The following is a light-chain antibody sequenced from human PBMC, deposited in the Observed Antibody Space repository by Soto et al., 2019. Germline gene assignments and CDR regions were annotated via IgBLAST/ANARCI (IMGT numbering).Light chain of an antibody. J-gene: IGLJ2*01. CDR1: SSNIGSNT. CDR3: EAWDDSLSGVV. Sequence: QPVLTQPPSASGTPGQTVTISCSGSSSNIGSNTVNWYQQLPGTATKLLMYSNSQRPSGVPDRFSGSSSGTSASLAISVLQSEDEADYYCEAWDDSLSGVVFGGGTKLTVL. CDR2: SNS. V-gene: IGLV1-44*01.